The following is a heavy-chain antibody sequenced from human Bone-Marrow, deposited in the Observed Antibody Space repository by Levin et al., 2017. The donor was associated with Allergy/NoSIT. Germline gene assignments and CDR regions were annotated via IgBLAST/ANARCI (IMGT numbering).Heavy chain of an antibody. J-gene: IGHJ4*02. Sequence: SETLSLTCNVSGGSINSGDSYWSWIRQPPGTGLEWIGYIYYSGSTYYNPSLKSRITISIDTSKSQFSLQLSSVTAADTAVYYCAILSLTFYDILTGYYSPIGTFDYWGQGTLVTVSS. V-gene: IGHV4-30-4*01. CDR2: IYYSGST. D-gene: IGHD3-9*01. CDR1: GGSINSGDSY. CDR3: AILSLTFYDILTGYYSPIGTFDY.